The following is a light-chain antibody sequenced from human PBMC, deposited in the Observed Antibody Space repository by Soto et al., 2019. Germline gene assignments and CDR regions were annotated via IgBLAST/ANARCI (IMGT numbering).Light chain of an antibody. CDR3: HKRSNWYT. Sequence: EVVLTQSPSTLSLSPGERATLSCRASQGVNNYLAWYQQKPGQAPRLLIYDASKRATGIPARFSGGGSRTDFTINISRLEHEDGAVYSCHKRSNWYTFGQGTKLEIK. V-gene: IGKV3D-11*01. CDR2: DAS. CDR1: QGVNNY. J-gene: IGKJ2*01.